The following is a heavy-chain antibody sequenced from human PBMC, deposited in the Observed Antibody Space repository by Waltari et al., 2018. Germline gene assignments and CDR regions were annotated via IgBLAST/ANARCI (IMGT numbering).Heavy chain of an antibody. CDR3: ATLEATAKFDF. V-gene: IGHV3-7*01. Sequence: EVQVVESGGGLVQPGGSLRLSCAASGFTFNNYWMSWVRQAPGKGLGGVAKIKQDGSEIHSVDSVKGRFTFSRDNAKNSLFLQMNSLRAEDTAVYYCATLEATAKFDFWGQGILVTVSS. CDR2: IKQDGSEI. J-gene: IGHJ4*02. D-gene: IGHD1-26*01. CDR1: GFTFNNYW.